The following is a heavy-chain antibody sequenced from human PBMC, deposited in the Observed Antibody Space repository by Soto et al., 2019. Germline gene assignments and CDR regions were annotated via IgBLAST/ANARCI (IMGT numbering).Heavy chain of an antibody. Sequence: QVQLVESGGGVVQPGRSLRLSCAASGFTFSSYAMHWVRQAPGKGLEWVAVISYDGSNKYYADSVKGRFTISRDNSKNTLYLQMNSLRAEDTAVYYCARAGGRDGYNFTPMDVWGQGTTVTVSS. CDR2: ISYDGSNK. CDR3: ARAGGRDGYNFTPMDV. CDR1: GFTFSSYA. J-gene: IGHJ6*02. V-gene: IGHV3-30-3*01. D-gene: IGHD5-12*01.